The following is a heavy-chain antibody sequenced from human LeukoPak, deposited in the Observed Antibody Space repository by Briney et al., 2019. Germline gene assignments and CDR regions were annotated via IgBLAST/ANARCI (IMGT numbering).Heavy chain of an antibody. D-gene: IGHD3-3*01. V-gene: IGHV4-59*08. CDR1: GGSLSSSY. J-gene: IGHJ4*02. Sequence: SETLSLTCTVSGGSLSSSYWSWIRQPPGGGLEWIGYIYHSGNINYNPSLKRRVTISVDTSRNQFSLKMRAVTAADTAVYYCARQGDYDFWSGQIDLFDYWGQGTLVTVSS. CDR2: IYHSGNI. CDR3: ARQGDYDFWSGQIDLFDY.